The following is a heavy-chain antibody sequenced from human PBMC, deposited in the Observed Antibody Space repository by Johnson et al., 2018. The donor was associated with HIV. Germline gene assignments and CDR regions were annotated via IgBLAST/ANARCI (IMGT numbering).Heavy chain of an antibody. CDR3: ARRMFSSGWYNDWLGAVDI. CDR1: GFTFSSYD. CDR2: IGTAGDT. D-gene: IGHD6-19*01. J-gene: IGHJ3*02. Sequence: VQLVESGGGLVQPGGSLRLSCAASGFTFSSYDMHWVRQATGKGLEWVSAIGTAGDTYYPGSVKGRFTISRENAKNSLYLQMNSLRAGDTAVYYCARRMFSSGWYNDWLGAVDIWGQGTMVTVSS. V-gene: IGHV3-13*01.